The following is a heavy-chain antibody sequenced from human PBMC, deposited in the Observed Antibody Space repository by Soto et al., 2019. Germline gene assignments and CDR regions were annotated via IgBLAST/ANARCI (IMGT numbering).Heavy chain of an antibody. CDR3: AHPGNKAAAGYYFDY. D-gene: IGHD6-13*01. V-gene: IGHV2-5*02. Sequence: QITLKESGPTLVHPTQTLALTCTFSGFSLSTRGVHVGWIRQPPGKALEWLAIIYWDDDKRYSPSLKSRLTITKDTSKNQVVLTLTNMDPVDTATYYCAHPGNKAAAGYYFDYWGQGTLVTVSS. CDR2: IYWDDDK. J-gene: IGHJ4*02. CDR1: GFSLSTRGVH.